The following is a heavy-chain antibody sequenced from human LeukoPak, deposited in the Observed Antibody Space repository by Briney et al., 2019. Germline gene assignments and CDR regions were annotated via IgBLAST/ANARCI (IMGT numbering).Heavy chain of an antibody. CDR3: ATNRVYSGYLYYYYGMDV. J-gene: IGHJ6*02. CDR1: GYTFTSYG. CDR2: IIPILGIA. Sequence: SVKVSCKASGYTFTSYGISWVRQAPGQGLEWMGRIIPILGIANYAQKFQGRVTITADKSTSTAHMELSSLRSEDTAVYYCATNRVYSGYLYYYYGMDVWGQGTTVTVSS. D-gene: IGHD5-12*01. V-gene: IGHV1-69*04.